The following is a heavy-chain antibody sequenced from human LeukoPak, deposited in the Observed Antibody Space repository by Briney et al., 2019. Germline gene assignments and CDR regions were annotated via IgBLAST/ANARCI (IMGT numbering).Heavy chain of an antibody. CDR1: GGTFSSYA. D-gene: IGHD2-15*01. V-gene: IGHV1-69*13. J-gene: IGHJ3*01. Sequence: ASVKVSCKASGGTFSSYAISWVRQAPGQGLEWMGGIIPIFGTANYAQKFQGRVTITADESTSTAYKELSSLRSEDTAVYYCARLSYCSGGSCYPVWGQGTMVTVSS. CDR3: ARLSYCSGGSCYPV. CDR2: IIPIFGTA.